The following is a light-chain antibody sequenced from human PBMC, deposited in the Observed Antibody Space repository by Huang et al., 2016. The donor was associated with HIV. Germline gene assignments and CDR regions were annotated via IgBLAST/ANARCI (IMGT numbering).Light chain of an antibody. CDR1: HSIGNQ. CDR3: QQSDSSWWT. Sequence: DIQMTQSPSSLSASVGDTVTITCRASHSIGNQVHWYQQKPGKSPNLLIYKASNLQSGVPSRFSGSGSGTDFTLTIRGLQPEDFAVYYCQQSDSSWWTFGQGTKVEI. V-gene: IGKV1-39*01. CDR2: KAS. J-gene: IGKJ1*01.